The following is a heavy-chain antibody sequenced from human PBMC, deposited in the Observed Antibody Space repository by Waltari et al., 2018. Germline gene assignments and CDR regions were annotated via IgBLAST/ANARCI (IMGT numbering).Heavy chain of an antibody. V-gene: IGHV4-34*01. CDR1: GGSFSGYY. CDR2: INHSGST. Sequence: QVQLQQWGAGLLKPSETLSLTCAVYGGSFSGYYWSWIRQPPGKGLEWIGEINHSGSTNYNPSLKSRVTISVDTSKNQFSLKLSSVTAADTAVYYCARGWRPAPDYWGQGTLVTVSS. D-gene: IGHD5-12*01. CDR3: ARGWRPAPDY. J-gene: IGHJ4*02.